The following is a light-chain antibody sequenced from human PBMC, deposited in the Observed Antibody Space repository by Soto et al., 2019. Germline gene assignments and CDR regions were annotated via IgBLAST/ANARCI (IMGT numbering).Light chain of an antibody. CDR1: SSDVGGYNY. CDR3: SSYTGSNTPVV. J-gene: IGLJ2*01. Sequence: QSALTQPASVSGSPGQSITISCTGTSSDVGGYNYVSWYQQHPGKAPNLIIFDVSNRPSGVSNRFSGSKSGNSASLTISGLQAEDEVDYYCSSYTGSNTPVVFGGGPTLTVL. CDR2: DVS. V-gene: IGLV2-14*01.